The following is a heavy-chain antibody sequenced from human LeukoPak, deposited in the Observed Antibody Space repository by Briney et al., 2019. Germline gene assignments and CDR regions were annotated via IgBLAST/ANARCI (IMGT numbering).Heavy chain of an antibody. J-gene: IGHJ4*02. CDR2: IYPDDSDT. CDR3: ARHPGYNGYNTGHLFDY. Sequence: GESLKISCKGSEYSFTNYWIGWVRQMPGKGLEWMGIIYPDDSDTRYSPSFQGQVTISADKSISTAYLQWSSLKASDTAMYYCARHPGYNGYNTGHLFDYWGQGTLVTVSS. D-gene: IGHD5-12*01. V-gene: IGHV5-51*01. CDR1: EYSFTNYW.